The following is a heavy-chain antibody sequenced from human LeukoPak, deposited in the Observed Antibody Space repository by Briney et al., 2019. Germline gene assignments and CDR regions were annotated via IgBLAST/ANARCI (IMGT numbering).Heavy chain of an antibody. CDR2: ISGSRNYI. D-gene: IGHD3-16*01. V-gene: IGHV3-21*01. CDR1: GFTFSSYD. Sequence: GGSLRLSCAASGFTFSSYDMNWVRQAPGKGPEWVSSISGSRNYIYCADSIKGRFTISRDNAKNSLYLQMNSLRAEDTAVYYCARASRMGAVFDSWGQGALVTVSS. J-gene: IGHJ4*02. CDR3: ARASRMGAVFDS.